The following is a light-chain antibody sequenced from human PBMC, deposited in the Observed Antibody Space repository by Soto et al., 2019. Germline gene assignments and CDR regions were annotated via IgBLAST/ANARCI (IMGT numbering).Light chain of an antibody. Sequence: EIVLMQSPGTLSLSPGERVTLSCRASQTISVNYLAWYQQKPGQPPRLLIYGASSRATGIPDRFSGSGSGTDFTLNISRLEPEDFVVYYCQQYINSPGTFGQGTKVEIK. V-gene: IGKV3-20*01. CDR3: QQYINSPGT. J-gene: IGKJ1*01. CDR2: GAS. CDR1: QTISVNY.